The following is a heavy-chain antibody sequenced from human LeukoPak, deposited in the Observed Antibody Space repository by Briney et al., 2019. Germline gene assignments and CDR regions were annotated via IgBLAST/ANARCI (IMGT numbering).Heavy chain of an antibody. Sequence: GGSLRLSCAASGFTFSSYWMSWVRQAPGKGLEWVANIKQDGSEKYYADSMKGRFTASRDNYKNAVDLQMNSLRVEDTALYFCVREFNHEQWFFAFWGRGTLVTVSS. CDR2: IKQDGSEK. CDR3: VREFNHEQWFFAF. CDR1: GFTFSSYW. J-gene: IGHJ2*01. V-gene: IGHV3-7*01. D-gene: IGHD3-22*01.